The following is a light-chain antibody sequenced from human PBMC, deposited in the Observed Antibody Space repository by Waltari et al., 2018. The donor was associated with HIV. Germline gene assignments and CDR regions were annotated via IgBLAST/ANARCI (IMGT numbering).Light chain of an antibody. Sequence: QSALTQPASVSGSLGQSITISCTGTSGDVGGYNFVSWYQQHPGKAPKLIIYNVNSRPSGVSIRFSGSRSANTASLTISGLQAEDDADYFCCSYTSSGPRYVLFGGGTRLTVL. CDR2: NVN. V-gene: IGLV2-14*03. CDR1: SGDVGGYNF. CDR3: CSYTSSGPRYVL. J-gene: IGLJ2*01.